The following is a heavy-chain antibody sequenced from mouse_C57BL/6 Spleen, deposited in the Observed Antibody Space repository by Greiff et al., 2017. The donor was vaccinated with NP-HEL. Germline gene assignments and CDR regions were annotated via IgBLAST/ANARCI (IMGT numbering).Heavy chain of an antibody. V-gene: IGHV1-55*01. CDR2: IYPGSGST. CDR1: GYTFTSYW. Sequence: QVQLQQPGAELVKPGASVKMSCKASGYTFTSYWITWVKQRPGQGLEWIGDIYPGSGSTNYNEKFKSKATLTVDTSSSTAYMQLSSLTSEDSAVYYCARRDSNYPHWYFEVWGTGTTVTVSS. J-gene: IGHJ1*03. CDR3: ARRDSNYPHWYFEV. D-gene: IGHD2-5*01.